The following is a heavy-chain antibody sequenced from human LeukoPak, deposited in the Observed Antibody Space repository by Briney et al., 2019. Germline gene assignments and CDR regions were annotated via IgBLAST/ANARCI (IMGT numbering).Heavy chain of an antibody. J-gene: IGHJ4*02. Sequence: PGGSLRLSCAASGFTFGDYGMSWVRQAPGKGLEWVSGINWNGGSTGYADFVKGRFTISRDNAKNSLYLQMNSLRAEDTALYYCARDGYDSSGYYDWGQGTLVTVSS. CDR2: INWNGGST. CDR3: ARDGYDSSGYYD. V-gene: IGHV3-20*04. D-gene: IGHD3-22*01. CDR1: GFTFGDYG.